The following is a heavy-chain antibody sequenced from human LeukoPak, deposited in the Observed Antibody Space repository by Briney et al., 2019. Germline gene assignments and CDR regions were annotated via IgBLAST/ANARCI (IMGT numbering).Heavy chain of an antibody. CDR3: ASLEAVPAAPRAEGY. Sequence: GSLRLSCAASGFTFSSYSMNWVRQAPGKGLEWVSSISSSSSYIYYADSVKGRFTISRDNAKNSLYLQMNSLRAEDTAVYYCASLEAVPAAPRAEGYWGQGTLVTVSS. J-gene: IGHJ4*02. CDR1: GFTFSSYS. D-gene: IGHD2-2*01. CDR2: ISSSSSYI. V-gene: IGHV3-21*01.